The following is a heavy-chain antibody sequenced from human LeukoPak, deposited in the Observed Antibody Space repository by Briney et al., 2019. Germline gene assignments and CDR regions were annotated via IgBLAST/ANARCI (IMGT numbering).Heavy chain of an antibody. D-gene: IGHD2-8*01. Sequence: GGSLRLSCAASGFTFSSYGMHWVRQAPGKGLEWVAFIRYDGSNKYYADSVKGRFTISRDNSKNTLYLQMNSVRAEDTAVYYCAKDGVLVYYYYYYMDVWGKGTTVTVSS. CDR2: IRYDGSNK. CDR1: GFTFSSYG. V-gene: IGHV3-30*02. CDR3: AKDGVLVYYYYYYMDV. J-gene: IGHJ6*03.